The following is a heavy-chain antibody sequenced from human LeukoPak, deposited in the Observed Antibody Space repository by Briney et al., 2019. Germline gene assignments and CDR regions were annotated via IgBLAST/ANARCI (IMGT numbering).Heavy chain of an antibody. CDR3: ARLVGYCSGGSCYDYYYYMDV. CDR2: IYPGDSDT. Sequence: GESLKISCKGSGYSFTSYWIGWVRQMPGKGLEWMGIIYPGDSDTRYSPSFQGQVTISADKSISTAYLQWSSLKASDTAMYYCARLVGYCSGGSCYDYYYYMDVWGKGTTVTVSS. V-gene: IGHV5-51*01. D-gene: IGHD2-15*01. CDR1: GYSFTSYW. J-gene: IGHJ6*03.